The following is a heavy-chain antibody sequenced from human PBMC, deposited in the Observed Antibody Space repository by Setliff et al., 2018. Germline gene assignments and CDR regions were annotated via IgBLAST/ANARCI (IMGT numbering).Heavy chain of an antibody. D-gene: IGHD6-13*01. CDR3: AKVPGIATAGQTDRYYYYYYYMDV. V-gene: IGHV1-2*06. Sequence: ASVKVSCKASGYTFTNYYIHWVRQAPGQGLEWMGRINPNSGGTFYVDSVKGRFTISRDNSKNTLYLQMNSLRAEDTAVYYCAKVPGIATAGQTDRYYYYYYYMDVWGKGTTVTVS. CDR1: GYTFTNYY. CDR2: INPNSGGT. J-gene: IGHJ6*03.